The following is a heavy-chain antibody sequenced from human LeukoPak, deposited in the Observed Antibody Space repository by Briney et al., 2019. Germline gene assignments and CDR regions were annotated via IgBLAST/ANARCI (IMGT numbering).Heavy chain of an antibody. D-gene: IGHD3-10*01. CDR1: GGSFSGYY. CDR2: INHSGST. V-gene: IGHV4-34*01. CDR3: ARGGRITMVRGVIGALYFNY. Sequence: SETPSLTCAVYGGSFSGYYWSWIRQPPGKGLEWIGEINHSGSTNYNPSLKSRVTISVDTSKNQFSLKLSSVTAADTAVYYCARGGRITMVRGVIGALYFNYWGQGTLVTVSS. J-gene: IGHJ4*02.